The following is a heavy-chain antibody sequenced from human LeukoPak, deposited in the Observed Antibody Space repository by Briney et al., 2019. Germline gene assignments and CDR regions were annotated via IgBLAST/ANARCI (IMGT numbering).Heavy chain of an antibody. Sequence: GGSLRLSCAASGFTFSSYWMYWVRQAPGKGLVWVSHINADGSITSYADSVKGRFTISRDNSKDTLFLQMDSLRAEDTAPYYCAKSVAIYFYYGLDVWGQGTTVTVSS. CDR3: AKSVAIYFYYGLDV. D-gene: IGHD3-3*01. J-gene: IGHJ6*02. V-gene: IGHV3-74*01. CDR1: GFTFSSYW. CDR2: INADGSIT.